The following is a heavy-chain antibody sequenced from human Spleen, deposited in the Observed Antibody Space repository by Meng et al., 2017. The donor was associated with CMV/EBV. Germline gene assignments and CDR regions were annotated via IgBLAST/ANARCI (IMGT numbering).Heavy chain of an antibody. Sequence: GESLKISCAASGFTVSSHYMTWVRQAPGKGLEWVSIIYSGGNTLYADSVKGRFTISRDISKDILYLQMHSLRVEDTAVYFCAKDHVAVTGIGPLFDSWGQGTLVTVSS. CDR3: AKDHVAVTGIGPLFDS. J-gene: IGHJ4*02. CDR1: GFTVSSHY. V-gene: IGHV3-53*01. CDR2: IYSGGNT. D-gene: IGHD6-19*01.